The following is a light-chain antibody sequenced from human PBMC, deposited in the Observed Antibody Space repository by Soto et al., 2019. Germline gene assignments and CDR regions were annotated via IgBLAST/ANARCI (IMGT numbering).Light chain of an antibody. CDR3: QQYGSARGT. J-gene: IGKJ1*01. Sequence: EIALTQSPGTLSLSPGERATLSCRASQSVSSSYLAWYQQKPGQAPRLLIYGASSRATGIPDRFSGSGSGKNFVLTTSRVEPEDFAVYYGQQYGSARGTFGQGPKVEIK. V-gene: IGKV3-20*01. CDR1: QSVSSSY. CDR2: GAS.